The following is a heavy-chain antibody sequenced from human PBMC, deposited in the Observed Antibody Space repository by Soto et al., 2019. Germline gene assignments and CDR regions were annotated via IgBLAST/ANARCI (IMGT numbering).Heavy chain of an antibody. CDR1: GGSLSGYY. CDR3: ASYHFLDLSTGSRHYMDV. Sequence: QVHLEQWGAGLLNPSETLSLTCAVYGGSLSGYYWSWVRQSPGKGLVWIGEINHSGTANYNPSLKSRVTISADTSKLQFSLSLTSVTAAASAVHYCASYHFLDLSTGSRHYMDVWGRGTPVTVSS. CDR2: INHSGTA. V-gene: IGHV4-34*01. J-gene: IGHJ6*03. D-gene: IGHD3-9*01.